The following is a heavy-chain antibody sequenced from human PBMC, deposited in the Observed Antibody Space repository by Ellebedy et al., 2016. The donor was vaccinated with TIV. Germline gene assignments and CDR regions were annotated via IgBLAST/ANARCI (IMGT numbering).Heavy chain of an antibody. Sequence: LRLXCSVSGGSLSSGGYYWSWIRQPPGKGLEWIGRISNTGTTRYNPSLEGRVSMSVDTSKTHFSLKVSSVIAADTAVYFCAREPKIEDFDTSGYYLDSWGQGTLVTVSS. CDR1: GGSLSSGGYY. D-gene: IGHD3-22*01. J-gene: IGHJ4*02. V-gene: IGHV4-61*02. CDR2: ISNTGTT. CDR3: AREPKIEDFDTSGYYLDS.